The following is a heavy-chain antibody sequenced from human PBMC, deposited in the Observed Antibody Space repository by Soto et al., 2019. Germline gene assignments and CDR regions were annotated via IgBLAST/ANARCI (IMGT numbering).Heavy chain of an antibody. D-gene: IGHD2-15*01. CDR1: GYTFTGYY. V-gene: IGHV1-2*04. CDR3: ARAPRSIGYCSGGSCPHFDY. J-gene: IGHJ4*02. CDR2: INPNSGGT. Sequence: ASVQVSCKASGYTFTGYYMHWVRQAPGQGLEWMGWINPNSGGTNYAQKFQGWVTMTRDTSISTAYMELSRLRSDDTAVYYCARAPRSIGYCSGGSCPHFDYWGQGTLVTVSS.